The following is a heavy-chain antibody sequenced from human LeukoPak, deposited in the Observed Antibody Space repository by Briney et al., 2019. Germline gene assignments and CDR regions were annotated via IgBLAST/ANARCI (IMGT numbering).Heavy chain of an antibody. CDR3: AKHSLRRLVPMNYFDY. CDR1: WFTLSSHA. Sequence: GGSLRLFWAASWFTLSSHAVRWGPPAPGKGLEWVSAISGRGVSTYYAASVTGRVTISSDHSHHTLYLQRNSLRAEDTAVYYCAKHSLRRLVPMNYFDYWGHRTLVTASS. D-gene: IGHD3-22*01. CDR2: ISGRGVST. J-gene: IGHJ4*01. V-gene: IGHV3-23*01.